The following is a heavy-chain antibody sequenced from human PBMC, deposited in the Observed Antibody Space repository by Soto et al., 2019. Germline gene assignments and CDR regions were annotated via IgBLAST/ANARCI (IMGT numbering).Heavy chain of an antibody. J-gene: IGHJ4*01. CDR3: ASEPTVPSGFDS. V-gene: IGHV4-31*03. CDR1: GGSISSGSYF. CDR2: IYYTGIT. D-gene: IGHD4-17*01. Sequence: PSETLSLTCIVSGGSISSGSYFWSWVRQHPGKGLEWIGYIYYTGITYYNPSLQSRVTISLGTSKNQFSLTLTSVAAADTAIYYCASEPTVPSGFDSWGQGTLVTVSS.